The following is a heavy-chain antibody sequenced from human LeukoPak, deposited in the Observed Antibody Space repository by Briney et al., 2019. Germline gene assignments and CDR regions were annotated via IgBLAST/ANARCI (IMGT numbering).Heavy chain of an antibody. J-gene: IGHJ5*02. D-gene: IGHD3-22*01. CDR1: GGSISSSSYY. CDR3: ARGVRYYDSSGYYFVWFDP. CDR2: IYYSGST. V-gene: IGHV4-39*07. Sequence: SETLSLTCTVSGGSISSSSYYWGWIRQPPGKGLEWIGSIYYSGSTYYNPSLKSRVTISVDTSKNQFSLKLSSVTAADTAVYYCARGVRYYDSSGYYFVWFDPWGQGTLVTVSS.